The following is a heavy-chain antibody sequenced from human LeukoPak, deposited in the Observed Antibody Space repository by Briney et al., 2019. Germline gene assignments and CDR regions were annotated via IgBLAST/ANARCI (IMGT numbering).Heavy chain of an antibody. CDR2: IWHDGSNK. V-gene: IGHV3-33*01. Sequence: GGSLRLSCAASGFTFSSYSMHWVRQAPGKGLEWVALIWHDGSNKYYSDFGKGRFTTSRDNSKNTLYLQMNSLRAEDTAVYYCARDRGYSYGHPFDYWGQGTLVTVSS. D-gene: IGHD5-18*01. CDR1: GFTFSSYS. J-gene: IGHJ4*02. CDR3: ARDRGYSYGHPFDY.